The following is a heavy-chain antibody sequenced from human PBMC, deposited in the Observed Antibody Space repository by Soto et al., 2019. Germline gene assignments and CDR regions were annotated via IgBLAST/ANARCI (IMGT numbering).Heavy chain of an antibody. J-gene: IGHJ2*01. CDR3: ASESGSGGYPDWHFNL. CDR1: GGSISNGNYY. V-gene: IGHV4-39*01. Sequence: QLQLQESGPGLVKPSETLSLTCTVSGGSISNGNYYWGCIRQPPGQGLEWIGSVYYTGNTHYSPSLTSRVTLSVDRSKNQFSLKLTSVTAADTAEYYCASESGSGGYPDWHFNLWGRGTLVTVSS. CDR2: VYYTGNT. D-gene: IGHD3-10*01.